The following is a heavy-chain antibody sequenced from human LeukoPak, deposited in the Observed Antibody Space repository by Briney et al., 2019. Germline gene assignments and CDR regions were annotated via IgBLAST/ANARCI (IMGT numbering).Heavy chain of an antibody. CDR2: IYHSGST. CDR3: AREVSGYENYYYYYMDV. D-gene: IGHD5-12*01. V-gene: IGHV4-38-2*02. CDR1: GYSISSGYY. Sequence: SETLSLTCTVSGYSISSGYYWGWIRQPPGKGLEWIGSIYHSGSTYYNPSLKSRVTISVDTSKNQFSLKLSSVTAADTAVYYCAREVSGYENYYYYYMDVWGKGTTVTVSS. J-gene: IGHJ6*03.